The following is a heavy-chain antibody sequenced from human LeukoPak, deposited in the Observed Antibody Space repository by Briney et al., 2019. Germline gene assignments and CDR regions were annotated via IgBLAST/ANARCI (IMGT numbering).Heavy chain of an antibody. CDR1: GFTFSSYA. Sequence: GGSLRLSCAASGFTFSSYAMSWVRQAPGKGLEWVSAISGSGGSTYYADSVKGRFTISRDNSKNTLYLQMNSLRAEDTAVYYCAKPLRFLEWLLGPDALDIWGQGTMVTVS. CDR2: ISGSGGST. CDR3: AKPLRFLEWLLGPDALDI. D-gene: IGHD3-3*01. V-gene: IGHV3-23*01. J-gene: IGHJ3*02.